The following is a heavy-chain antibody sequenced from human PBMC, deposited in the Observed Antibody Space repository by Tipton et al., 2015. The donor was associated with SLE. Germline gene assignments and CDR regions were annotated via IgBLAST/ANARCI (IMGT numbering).Heavy chain of an antibody. D-gene: IGHD1-26*01. J-gene: IGHJ5*02. CDR3: ASTYRGSGSEGWFDP. Sequence: TLSLTCAVYAGSFGGYYWSWIRQPPGKGLEWIGEINHSGSTNYNPSLKSRVTISVDTSKNQFSLKLSSVTAADTAVYYCASTYRGSGSEGWFDPWGQGTLVTVSS. CDR1: AGSFGGYY. CDR2: INHSGST. V-gene: IGHV4-34*01.